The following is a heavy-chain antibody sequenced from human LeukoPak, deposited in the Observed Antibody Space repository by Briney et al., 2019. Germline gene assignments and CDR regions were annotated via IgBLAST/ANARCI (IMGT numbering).Heavy chain of an antibody. Sequence: SETLSLTCTVSGYSISSGYYWGWIRQPPGKGLEWIGSIYHSGSTYYNPSLESRLTISIDTAKNQFSLSLSSVTAADTAVYFCAREIVSSYYYNGMDVWGQGTTVTVSS. D-gene: IGHD5/OR15-5a*01. CDR3: AREIVSSYYYNGMDV. J-gene: IGHJ6*02. V-gene: IGHV4-38-2*02. CDR2: IYHSGST. CDR1: GYSISSGYY.